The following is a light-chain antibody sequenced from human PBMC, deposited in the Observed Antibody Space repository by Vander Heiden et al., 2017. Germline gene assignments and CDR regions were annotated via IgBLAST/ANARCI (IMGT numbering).Light chain of an antibody. V-gene: IGLV1-47*01. CDR2: RNY. J-gene: IGLJ2*01. CDR3: AAWDDSLSGLV. CDR1: SSNIGNNY. Sequence: SVLIQPPSASATSGQMVTIPFSVSSSNIGNNYVYWYQQHPRTAPKLLIFRNYQRPSGVPDRFSGSKSGTSASLAISGLRSEDEADYYCAAWDDSLSGLVFGGGTKLTVL.